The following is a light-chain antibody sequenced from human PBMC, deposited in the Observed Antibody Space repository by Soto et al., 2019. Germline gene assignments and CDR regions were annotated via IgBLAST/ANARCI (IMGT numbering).Light chain of an antibody. CDR3: QQRSNGTQT. CDR2: YAS. Sequence: IVMTQSPATLSVSPGERSTLSCRASQSIXSNFXWYQQKPGQAPRPLTDYASNRATGSPARFSGSGSGTDFTLTISSLDPEYFAVYYCQQRSNGTQTFGQGTKVDIK. V-gene: IGKV3-11*01. CDR1: QSIXSN. J-gene: IGKJ1*01.